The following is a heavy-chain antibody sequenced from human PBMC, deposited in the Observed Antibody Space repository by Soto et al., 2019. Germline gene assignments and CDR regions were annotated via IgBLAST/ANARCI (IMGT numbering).Heavy chain of an antibody. CDR1: GFTFSMYS. V-gene: IGHV3-7*03. CDR2: IPQDGVDG. CDR3: ARDHLIXPAHXXXYGSDV. Sequence: KLVXSGXGLVXPGDSLRLSXEVSGFTFSMYSMSWVXXXXGXXXXXXXXIPQDGVDGHYADSVKGRFIISRDNDKNSLHLQLNNLRAEDTAVYYCARDHLIXPAHXXXYGSDVWGRGATVTVSS. D-gene: IGHD3-22*01. J-gene: IGHJ6*02.